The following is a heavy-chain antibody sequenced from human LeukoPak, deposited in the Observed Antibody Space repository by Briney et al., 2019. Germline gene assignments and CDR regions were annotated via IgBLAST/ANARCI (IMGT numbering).Heavy chain of an antibody. D-gene: IGHD1-26*01. CDR3: ARVEWELLPYFDY. V-gene: IGHV1-2*06. CDR2: INPNSGGT. CDR1: GYTFTSYG. Sequence: GASVKVSCKASGYTFTSYGISWVRQAPGQGLEWMGRINPNSGGTNYAQKFQGRVTMTRDTSISTAYMELSRLRSDDTAVYYCARVEWELLPYFDYWGQGTLVTVSS. J-gene: IGHJ4*02.